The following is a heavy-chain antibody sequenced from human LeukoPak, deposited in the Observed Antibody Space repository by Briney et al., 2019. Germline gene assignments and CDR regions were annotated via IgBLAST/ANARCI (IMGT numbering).Heavy chain of an antibody. CDR2: IYPGDSDT. V-gene: IGHV5-51*01. CDR3: ARHSYYYGSGSYYNGDAFDM. Sequence: GESLKISCKGSGYSFTTYWIAWVRQMPGKGLEWMGIIYPGDSDTRYSPSFQGQVTISADKSISTAYLQWSSLKASDTAMYYCARHSYYYGSGSYYNGDAFDMWGQGTMVTVSS. J-gene: IGHJ3*02. D-gene: IGHD3-10*01. CDR1: GYSFTTYW.